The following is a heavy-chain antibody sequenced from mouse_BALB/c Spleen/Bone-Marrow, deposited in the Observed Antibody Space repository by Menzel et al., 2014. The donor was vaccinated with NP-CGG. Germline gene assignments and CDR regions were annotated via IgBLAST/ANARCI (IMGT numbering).Heavy chain of an antibody. J-gene: IGHJ3*01. D-gene: IGHD2-1*01. V-gene: IGHV1S81*02. Sequence: QVQLQQSGAELVKPGASVKLSCKASGYTFTSYYMYWVKQRPGQGLEWIGEINPSNGSTNFNEKFKNKATLTVDKSSSTAYMQLSSLIFEDSAVYYCTRSNGNWFAYWGQGTLVTVSA. CDR1: GYTFTSYY. CDR3: TRSNGNWFAY. CDR2: INPSNGST.